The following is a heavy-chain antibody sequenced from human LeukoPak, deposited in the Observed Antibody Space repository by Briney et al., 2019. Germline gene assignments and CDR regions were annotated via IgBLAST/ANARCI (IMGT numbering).Heavy chain of an antibody. CDR2: IYHSGST. CDR1: GGSISSGGYS. CDR3: ARAKYCSSTSCRVFDY. J-gene: IGHJ4*02. D-gene: IGHD2-2*01. V-gene: IGHV4-30-2*01. Sequence: SETLSLTCAVSGGSISSGGYSWSWIRQPPGKGLEWIGYIYHSGSTYYNPSLKSRVTISVDRSKNQFSLKLSSVTAADTAVYYCARAKYCSSTSCRVFDYWGQGTLVTVSS.